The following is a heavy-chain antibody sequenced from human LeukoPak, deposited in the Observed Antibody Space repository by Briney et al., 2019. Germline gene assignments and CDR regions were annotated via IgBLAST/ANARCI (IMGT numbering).Heavy chain of an antibody. CDR3: AREGYCSGGSCYE. CDR1: GGSISSYY. V-gene: IGHV4-59*06. Sequence: SETLSLTCTVSGGSISSYYWSWIRQHPGKGLEWIGYIYYSGSTYYNPSLKSRVTISVDTSKNQFSLKLSSVTAADTAVYYCAREGYCSGGSCYEWGQGTLVTVSS. D-gene: IGHD2-15*01. CDR2: IYYSGST. J-gene: IGHJ4*02.